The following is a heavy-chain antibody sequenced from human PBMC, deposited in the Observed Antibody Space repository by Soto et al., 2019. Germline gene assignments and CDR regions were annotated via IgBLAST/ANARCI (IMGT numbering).Heavy chain of an antibody. J-gene: IGHJ6*02. CDR3: STDIGIYGLDI. CDR1: RFSFTNAW. D-gene: IGHD1-26*01. Sequence: EVQLVESGGGFVQPGGYLRLSCVASRFSFTNAWMSWVRQAPGKGPEWVGRIKSKTDGGTADYAAPVKGRFTISIDDSQNTLYLHMYSLKTEDTALYHCSTDIGIYGLDIWGQGTTVTVSS. V-gene: IGHV3-15*01. CDR2: IKSKTDGGTA.